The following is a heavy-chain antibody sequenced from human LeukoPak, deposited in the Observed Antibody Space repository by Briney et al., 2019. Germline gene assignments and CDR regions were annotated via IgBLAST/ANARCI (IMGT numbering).Heavy chain of an antibody. CDR1: GGSISSYY. J-gene: IGHJ6*02. CDR3: ARLYGYYSSSHLYYYYYGMDV. CDR2: IYYSGST. D-gene: IGHD6-6*01. Sequence: SETLSLTCTVSGGSISSYYGSWIRQPPGKGLEWIGYIYYSGSTNYNPSLKSRVTISVDTSKNQFSLKLSSVTAADTAVYYCARLYGYYSSSHLYYYYYGMDVWGQGTTVTVSS. V-gene: IGHV4-59*08.